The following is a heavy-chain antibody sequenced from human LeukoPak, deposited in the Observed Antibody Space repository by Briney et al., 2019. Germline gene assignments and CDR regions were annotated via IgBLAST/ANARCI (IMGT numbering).Heavy chain of an antibody. CDR2: INPNSGGT. CDR3: ARGPPIVVVPAARIDP. D-gene: IGHD2-2*01. V-gene: IGHV1-2*04. CDR1: GYTFTGYY. Sequence: GASVKVSCKASGYTFTGYYMHWVRQAPGQGLEWMGWINPNSGGTNYAQKFQGWVTMTRDTSIRTAYMELSRLRSDEPAVYYCARGPPIVVVPAARIDPWGQGNLVTVSS. J-gene: IGHJ5*02.